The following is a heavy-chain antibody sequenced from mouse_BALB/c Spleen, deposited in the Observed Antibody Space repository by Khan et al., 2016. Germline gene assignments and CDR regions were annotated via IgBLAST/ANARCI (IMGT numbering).Heavy chain of an antibody. J-gene: IGHJ2*01. CDR1: GYTFTNYA. D-gene: IGHD3-3*01. CDR3: ASGDRGY. V-gene: IGHV1-4*01. Sequence: VQLQESGAELARPGASIKMSCKASGYTFTNYAVHWVKQRPGQGLEWIGYINPSSDYITYNQKLKDKATLTADKSSSTAYMQLSSLTSEDSAVYYCASGDRGYWGQGTTLTVSS. CDR2: INPSSDYI.